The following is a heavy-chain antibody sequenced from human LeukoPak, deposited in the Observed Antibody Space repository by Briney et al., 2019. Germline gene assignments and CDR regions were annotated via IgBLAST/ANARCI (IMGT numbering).Heavy chain of an antibody. CDR1: GGSISSGGYY. J-gene: IGHJ4*02. D-gene: IGHD5-24*01. CDR3: ARGAKMATRGFDY. Sequence: SQTLSLTCTVSGGSISSGGYYWNWIRQHPGKGLEWIGYIYNSGRTHTKPSLKSRVTISVDTSKNQLSLKLRYVTPADTAEYYCARGAKMATRGFDYWGQGTLVTVSS. V-gene: IGHV4-31*03. CDR2: IYNSGRT.